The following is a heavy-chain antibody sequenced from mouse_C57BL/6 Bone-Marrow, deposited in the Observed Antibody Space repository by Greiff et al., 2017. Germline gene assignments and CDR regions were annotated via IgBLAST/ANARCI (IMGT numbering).Heavy chain of an antibody. D-gene: IGHD1-1*01. CDR2: INPSNGGT. Sequence: QVQLQQPGPELVKPGASVKLSCKASGYTFTSYWMNWVKQRPGQGLEWIGNINPSNGGTNYNEKFKSKATLTVDKSSSTAYMQLSSLTSEDSAVYYCARRKLLRFWYVDVWGTGTTVTVAS. J-gene: IGHJ1*03. CDR3: ARRKLLRFWYVDV. V-gene: IGHV1-53*01. CDR1: GYTFTSYW.